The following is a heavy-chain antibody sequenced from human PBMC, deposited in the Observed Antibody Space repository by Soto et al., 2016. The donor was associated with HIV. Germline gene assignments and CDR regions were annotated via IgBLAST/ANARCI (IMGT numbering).Heavy chain of an antibody. V-gene: IGHV1-8*03. CDR2: MNPISGNT. Sequence: QVQLVQSGAEVKKPGASVKVSCKASGYTFTNYDINWVRQATGQGLEWMGWMNPISGNTGYAQKFQERVTITRDMSTSTAYMELSSLRSEDTAVYYCASHYYASGTVSLGYWGQGTLVTVSS. CDR3: ASHYYASGTVSLGY. D-gene: IGHD3-10*01. J-gene: IGHJ4*02. CDR1: GYTFTNYD.